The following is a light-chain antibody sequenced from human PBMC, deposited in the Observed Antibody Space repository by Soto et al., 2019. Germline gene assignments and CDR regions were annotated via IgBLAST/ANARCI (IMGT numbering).Light chain of an antibody. Sequence: EIVLTQSPATLSLSPGERATLSCRASQSVSSYLAWYQQKPGQAPRLLIYDASNRATGIPARFSGSGSGTDFTLNISSREPEDFAVYYCQQRSNWPPITFGQGTRLEI. CDR2: DAS. CDR1: QSVSSY. V-gene: IGKV3-11*01. J-gene: IGKJ5*01. CDR3: QQRSNWPPIT.